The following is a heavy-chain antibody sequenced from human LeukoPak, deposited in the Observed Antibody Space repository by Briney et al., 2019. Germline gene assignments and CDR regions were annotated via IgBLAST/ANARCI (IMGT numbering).Heavy chain of an antibody. D-gene: IGHD1-26*01. CDR2: IWRDSSNK. Sequence: PGGSLRLSCAASGFNFDEYAMHWIRQAPGKGLEWVSVIWRDSSNKYYADSVKGRFTVSRDNSKNTLNLQMDSLRVADTAVYYCARHGSGSRYFDPLDLWGQGTLVTVSS. CDR3: ARHGSGSRYFDPLDL. J-gene: IGHJ5*02. V-gene: IGHV3-33*01. CDR1: GFNFDEYA.